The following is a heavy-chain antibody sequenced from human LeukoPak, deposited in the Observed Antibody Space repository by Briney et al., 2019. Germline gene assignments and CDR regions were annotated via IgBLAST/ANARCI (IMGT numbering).Heavy chain of an antibody. V-gene: IGHV3-11*04. CDR1: GFTFSDHY. J-gene: IGHJ5*02. CDR2: ISYNGDTI. Sequence: KPGGSLRLSCAASGFTFSDHYMSWIRPAPGKGLEWVSYISYNGDTIKYADSVKGRFTISRDNAKNSLYLQMNSLRVEDTAVYYCAREVRASFDPWGQGTLVTVSS. CDR3: AREVRASFDP.